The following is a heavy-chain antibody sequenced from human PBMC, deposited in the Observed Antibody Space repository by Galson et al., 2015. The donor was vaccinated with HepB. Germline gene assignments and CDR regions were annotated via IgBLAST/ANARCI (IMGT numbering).Heavy chain of an antibody. J-gene: IGHJ4*02. CDR2: ISSSSSYI. Sequence: SLRLSCAASGFTFSSYSMNWVRQAPGKGLEWVSSISSSSSYIYYADSVKGRFTISRDNAKNSLYLQMNSLRAEDTAVYYCARERITIFGVVIPPLGYWGQGTLVTVSS. D-gene: IGHD3-3*01. V-gene: IGHV3-21*01. CDR1: GFTFSSYS. CDR3: ARERITIFGVVIPPLGY.